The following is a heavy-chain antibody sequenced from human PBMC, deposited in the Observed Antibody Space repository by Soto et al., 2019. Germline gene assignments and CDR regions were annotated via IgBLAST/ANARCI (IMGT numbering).Heavy chain of an antibody. D-gene: IGHD6-6*01. Sequence: PSETMSLTCSVSGGNIGGYYVSWIRQPPGKGLEWIGYIYYSGSTNYNPSLKSRVTISVDTSKNQFSLKLSSVTAADTAVYYRASSSIVPPHYFDYWGQGTLVTVSS. CDR2: IYYSGST. J-gene: IGHJ4*02. V-gene: IGHV4-59*08. CDR3: ASSSIVPPHYFDY. CDR1: GGNIGGYY.